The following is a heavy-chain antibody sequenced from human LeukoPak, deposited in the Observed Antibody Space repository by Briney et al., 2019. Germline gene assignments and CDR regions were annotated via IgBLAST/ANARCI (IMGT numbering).Heavy chain of an antibody. CDR2: IIPMFGTS. Sequence: SVKVSCKASGGTFSSYAISWVRQAPGQGLEWMGGIIPMFGTSTYAQKFQGRVTITADKSTDTAYMELSSLRSEDTAVYYCARGYGSGPSGYYYYYYMDVWGKGTTVTVSS. V-gene: IGHV1-69*06. J-gene: IGHJ6*03. CDR1: GGTFSSYA. CDR3: ARGYGSGPSGYYYYYYMDV. D-gene: IGHD3-10*01.